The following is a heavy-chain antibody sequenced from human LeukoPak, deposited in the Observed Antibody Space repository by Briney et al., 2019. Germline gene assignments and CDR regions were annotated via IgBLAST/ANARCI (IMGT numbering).Heavy chain of an antibody. CDR2: ISAYNGNT. CDR1: GYTFTSSG. Sequence: ASVKVSCKASGYTFTSSGISWVRQAPGQGLEWMGWISAYNGNTNYAQKLQGRVTMTTDTSTSTAYMELRSLRSDDTAVYYCARDPVLCSHSSGYLDYWGQGTLVTVSS. D-gene: IGHD3-22*01. J-gene: IGHJ4*02. CDR3: ARDPVLCSHSSGYLDY. V-gene: IGHV1-18*01.